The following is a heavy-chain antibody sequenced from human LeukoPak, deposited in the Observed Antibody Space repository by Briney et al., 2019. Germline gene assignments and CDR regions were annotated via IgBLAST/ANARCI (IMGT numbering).Heavy chain of an antibody. V-gene: IGHV3-11*04. D-gene: IGHD3-22*01. CDR2: ISSSSSTI. CDR3: ARDRTVVVIGPEFFDS. J-gene: IGHJ4*02. CDR1: GFTFSDYY. Sequence: PGGSLRLSCAASGFTFSDYYMSWVRQAPGKGLEWVSYISSSSSTIYYADSVKGRFTISRDNTKSSLFLQMNSLRAEDTAVYYCARDRTVVVIGPEFFDSWGQGTLVTVSS.